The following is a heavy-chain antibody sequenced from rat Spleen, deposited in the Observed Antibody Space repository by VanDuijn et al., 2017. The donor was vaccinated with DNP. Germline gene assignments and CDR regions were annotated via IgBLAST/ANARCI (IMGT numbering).Heavy chain of an antibody. Sequence: EVQLVESGGGLVQPGGSLKLSCAASGFTFSDYYMAWVRQAPTKGLEWVAYTNYNGGSTYNGDSVKVRFTISRDNAKSTLYLQMNSLRSEDMATYYCARHVLPLRIWDYWGQGVLVTVSS. CDR1: GFTFSDYY. D-gene: IGHD1-3*01. V-gene: IGHV5-22*01. CDR2: TNYNGGST. J-gene: IGHJ2*01. CDR3: ARHVLPLRIWDY.